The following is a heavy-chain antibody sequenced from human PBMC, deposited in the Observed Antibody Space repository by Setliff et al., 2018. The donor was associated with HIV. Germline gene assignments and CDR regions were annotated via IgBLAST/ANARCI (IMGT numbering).Heavy chain of an antibody. CDR1: GFTSGFTFTNYW. CDR3: ASMWKVGA. J-gene: IGHJ5*02. CDR2: INQNGREK. Sequence: GVLRLSCAASGFTSGFTFTNYWMSWVRQAPGKGLEWVANINQNGREKYYVDSVKGRFTISRDNARTSLYLEMSSLRVEDTAVYFCASMWKVGAWGRGTLVTVSS. D-gene: IGHD1-26*01. V-gene: IGHV3-7*03.